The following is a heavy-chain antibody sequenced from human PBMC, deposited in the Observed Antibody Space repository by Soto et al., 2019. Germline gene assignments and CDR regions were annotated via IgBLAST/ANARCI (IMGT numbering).Heavy chain of an antibody. Sequence: GGSLRLSCAASGFTFDDYAMHWVRQAPGKGLEWVSGINWNSGAMGYADSVKGRFTISRDNAKNSLYLQMNSLSAEDTALYYCAKSGSSGWSTALDYWGQGTLVTVSS. CDR2: INWNSGAM. J-gene: IGHJ4*02. V-gene: IGHV3-9*01. CDR3: AKSGSSGWSTALDY. CDR1: GFTFDDYA. D-gene: IGHD6-19*01.